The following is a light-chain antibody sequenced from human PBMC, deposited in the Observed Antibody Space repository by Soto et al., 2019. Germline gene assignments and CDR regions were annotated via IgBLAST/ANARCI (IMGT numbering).Light chain of an antibody. CDR3: QQYDSHPLT. J-gene: IGKJ4*01. Sequence: IQFTPSPSSLSSFLGDRVPITGRASQGISSYLAWYQQKPGKAPKLLIYAASTWQSGVPSRFSGAGSGTEFTLTISSLQPDDFATYYCQQYDSHPLTFGGGTKVDIK. CDR2: AAS. V-gene: IGKV1-9*01. CDR1: QGISSY.